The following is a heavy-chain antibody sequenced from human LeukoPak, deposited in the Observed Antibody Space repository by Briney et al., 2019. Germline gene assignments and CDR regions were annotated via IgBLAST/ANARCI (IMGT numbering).Heavy chain of an antibody. J-gene: IGHJ4*02. Sequence: GGSLRLSCAASGFTFSSYWMHWVRQAPGKGLVWVSHINSDGSSTSYADSVKGRFTISRDNAKNTLYLQLNSLRAEDTAVYYCASATRDGYNFLGYWGQGTLVTVSS. CDR1: GFTFSSYW. CDR2: INSDGSST. D-gene: IGHD5-24*01. CDR3: ASATRDGYNFLGY. V-gene: IGHV3-74*01.